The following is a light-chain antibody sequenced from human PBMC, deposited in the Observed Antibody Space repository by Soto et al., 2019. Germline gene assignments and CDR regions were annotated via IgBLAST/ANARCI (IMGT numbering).Light chain of an antibody. V-gene: IGKV1-39*01. J-gene: IGKJ4*01. CDR3: QQTYSTLAIT. CDR2: GAS. CDR1: QNIDTF. Sequence: DIQMTQSPFSLAASVGDRVTVSCRSSQNIDTFLNWYRHKPGKAPELLIFGASRLHSGVPSRFSGGGSVTEFTLNISSLQPEDFATYCCQQTYSTLAITFGGGTKVEI.